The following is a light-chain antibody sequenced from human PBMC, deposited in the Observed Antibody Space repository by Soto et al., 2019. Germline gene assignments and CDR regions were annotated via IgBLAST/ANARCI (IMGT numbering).Light chain of an antibody. CDR2: GAS. CDR3: QQYNSWPPLT. V-gene: IGKV3-15*01. J-gene: IGKJ1*01. CDR1: QSVTSN. Sequence: EIVMTQSPATLSVSPGERATLSCRASQSVTSNLAWYHQKPAQAPRLLIDGASTRTTGIPARISGSGSGTEFTLPISSLQSQDFAVYYYQQYNSWPPLTFGQGTKVEIK.